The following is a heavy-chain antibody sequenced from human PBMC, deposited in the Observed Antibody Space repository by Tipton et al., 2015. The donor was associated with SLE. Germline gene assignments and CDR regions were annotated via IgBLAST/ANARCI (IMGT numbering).Heavy chain of an antibody. CDR2: ISDSGGTT. V-gene: IGHV3-23*01. Sequence: SLRLSCAASGFTFSTYAMNWVRQAPGKGLEWVSGISDSGGTTYYADSVKGRFTISRDNFKNTLYLQMSSLRPEDTAVYYCLKDARASTTYQFYCDYWGQGTLVTVSS. CDR3: LKDARASTTYQFYCDY. D-gene: IGHD1-1*01. CDR1: GFTFSTYA. J-gene: IGHJ4*02.